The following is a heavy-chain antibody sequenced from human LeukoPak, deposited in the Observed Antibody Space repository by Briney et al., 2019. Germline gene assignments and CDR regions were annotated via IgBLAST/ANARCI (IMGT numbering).Heavy chain of an antibody. CDR3: ASCPLDSSGYGWFDP. D-gene: IGHD3-22*01. J-gene: IGHJ5*02. CDR1: GFTFSSYW. V-gene: IGHV3-74*01. Sequence: GGSLRLSCAASGFTFSSYWMHWVRQAPGKGLVWVSRINSDGSSTSYADSVKGRFTISRDNAKNTLYLQMNSLRAEDTAVYYCASCPLDSSGYGWFDPWGQGTLVTVSS. CDR2: INSDGSST.